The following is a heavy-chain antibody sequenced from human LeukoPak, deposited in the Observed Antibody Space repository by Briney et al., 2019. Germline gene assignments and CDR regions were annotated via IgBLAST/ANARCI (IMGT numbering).Heavy chain of an antibody. D-gene: IGHD6-6*01. CDR3: ARVSEYSSSFDI. Sequence: SQTLSLTCTVSGGSISSGGYYWSWIRQPPGKGLEWIGYIYHSGSTYYNPSLKSRVTISVDRSKNQFSLKLSSVTAADTAVYYCARVSEYSSSFDIWGQGTMVTVSS. CDR1: GGSISSGGYY. V-gene: IGHV4-30-2*01. J-gene: IGHJ3*02. CDR2: IYHSGST.